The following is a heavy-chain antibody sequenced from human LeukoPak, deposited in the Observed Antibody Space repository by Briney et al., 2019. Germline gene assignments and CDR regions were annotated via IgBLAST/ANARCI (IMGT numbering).Heavy chain of an antibody. CDR3: ARDGGEGDNSAFDI. CDR1: GDTLSVHH. V-gene: IGHV3-72*01. J-gene: IGHJ3*02. CDR2: TRNKARRYTT. D-gene: IGHD3-16*01. Sequence: GGSLRLSCAASGDTLSVHHMDCVRHAPGKGLEWVGRTRNKARRYTTEYAASVKGRFTISRDDSNNSLYQQMNSMKTEDTAVYYCARDGGEGDNSAFDIWGQGTMVTVSS.